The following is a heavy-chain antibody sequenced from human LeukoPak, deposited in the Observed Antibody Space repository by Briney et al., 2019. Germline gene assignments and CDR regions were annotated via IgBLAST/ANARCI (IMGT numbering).Heavy chain of an antibody. CDR3: ARPLSNGYFHDSGGYYPYAMDV. CDR1: GFTFSTST. Sequence: GRSLRLSCAASGFTFSTSTMHWVRQAPGKGLEWVAVISYDGSSKFYADSVKGRFAISRDNSKNTLYLQMSSLRGYDSAVYYCARPLSNGYFHDSGGYYPYAMDVWGQGTTVTVSS. V-gene: IGHV3-30*09. D-gene: IGHD3-22*01. CDR2: ISYDGSSK. J-gene: IGHJ6*02.